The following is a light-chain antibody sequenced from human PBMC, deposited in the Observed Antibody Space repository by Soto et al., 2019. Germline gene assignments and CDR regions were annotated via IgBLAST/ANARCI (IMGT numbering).Light chain of an antibody. CDR1: SGHRSNA. CDR3: QTWGTGIRV. CDR2: LNSDGSH. J-gene: IGLJ3*02. V-gene: IGLV4-69*01. Sequence: QLVLTQSPSASASLGTSVKLTCTLSSGHRSNAIAWHQQQPDKGPRYLMKLNSDGSHTKGDGIPDRFSGSSSGAERYLTISSLQSEDEADYYCQTWGTGIRVFGGGTKLTVL.